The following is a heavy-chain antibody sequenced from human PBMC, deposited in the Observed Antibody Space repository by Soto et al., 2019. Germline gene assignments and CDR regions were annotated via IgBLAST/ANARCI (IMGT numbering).Heavy chain of an antibody. V-gene: IGHV1-24*01. Sequence: ASVKVCCKVSGYTLTELSMHWVRQAPGKGLEWMGGFDPEDGETIYAQKFQGRVIMTEDTSTDTAYMELSSLRSEDTAVYYCATDIVVVPAARDGTIDPWGQGTLVTVSS. J-gene: IGHJ5*02. CDR1: GYTLTELS. CDR3: ATDIVVVPAARDGTIDP. D-gene: IGHD2-2*01. CDR2: FDPEDGET.